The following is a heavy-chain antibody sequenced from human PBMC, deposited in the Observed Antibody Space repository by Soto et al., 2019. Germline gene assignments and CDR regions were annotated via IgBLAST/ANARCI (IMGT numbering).Heavy chain of an antibody. D-gene: IGHD1-26*01. Sequence: PGGSLRLSCAASGFTFNNFAIHWVRQAPGKGLEWVAVISYDGNNEYYADSVKGRFTISRDNSKNTLYLQMNSLRPDDTAVYYCAKDRVGTTTGPFDYWGQGTLVTSPQ. CDR1: GFTFNNFA. J-gene: IGHJ4*02. V-gene: IGHV3-30*18. CDR2: ISYDGNNE. CDR3: AKDRVGTTTGPFDY.